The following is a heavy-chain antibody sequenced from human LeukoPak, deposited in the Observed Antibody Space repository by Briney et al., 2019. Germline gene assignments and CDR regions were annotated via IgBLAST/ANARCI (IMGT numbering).Heavy chain of an antibody. V-gene: IGHV1-2*02. J-gene: IGHJ5*02. Sequence: GASVKVSCKASGYTFTGYYMHWVRQAPGQGLEWMGWINPNSGGTNYAQKFQGRATMTRDTSISTAYMELSRLRSDDTAVYYCAREGTMVRAPGRWFDPWGQGTLVTVSS. CDR1: GYTFTGYY. CDR3: AREGTMVRAPGRWFDP. CDR2: INPNSGGT. D-gene: IGHD3-10*01.